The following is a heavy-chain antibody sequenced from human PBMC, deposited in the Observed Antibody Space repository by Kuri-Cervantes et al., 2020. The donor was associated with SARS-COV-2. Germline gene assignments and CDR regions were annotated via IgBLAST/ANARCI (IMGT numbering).Heavy chain of an antibody. J-gene: IGHJ6*03. CDR1: GYTFTSYG. Sequence: SVKVSCKASGYTFTSYGISWVRQAPGQGLEWMGRIIPILGIANYAQKFQGRVTITADKSTSTAYMELSSLRSEDTAVYYCASLQRGSSKYYYYYYMDVWGKGTTVTVSS. D-gene: IGHD6-6*01. CDR2: IIPILGIA. V-gene: IGHV1-69*04. CDR3: ASLQRGSSKYYYYYYMDV.